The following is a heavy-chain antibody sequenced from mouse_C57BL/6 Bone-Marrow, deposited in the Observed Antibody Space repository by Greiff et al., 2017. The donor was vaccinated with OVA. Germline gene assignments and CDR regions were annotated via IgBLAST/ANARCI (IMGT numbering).Heavy chain of an antibody. D-gene: IGHD1-1*01. J-gene: IGHJ3*01. CDR2: IDPSDSYT. Sequence: QVQLQQSGAELVRPGTSVKLSCKASGYTFTSYWMHWVKQRPGQGLEWIGVIDPSDSYTNYNQKFKGKATLTVDTSSSTAYMQLSSLTSEDSAVYYCARLGATYGSSYLAWFAYWGQGTLVTVSA. CDR1: GYTFTSYW. V-gene: IGHV1-59*01. CDR3: ARLGATYGSSYLAWFAY.